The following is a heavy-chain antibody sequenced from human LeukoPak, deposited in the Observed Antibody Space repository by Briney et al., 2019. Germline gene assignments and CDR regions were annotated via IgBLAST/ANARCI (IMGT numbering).Heavy chain of an antibody. J-gene: IGHJ4*02. CDR2: IIPIFGTA. CDR3: ARAAGRHFDY. V-gene: IGHV1-69*05. Sequence: SVKVSCKASGGTFSSYAISWVRQAPGQGLEWMGGIIPIFGTANYAQKLQGRVTMTTDTSTSTAYMELRSLRSDDTAVYYCARAAGRHFDYWGQGTLVTVSS. CDR1: GGTFSSYA.